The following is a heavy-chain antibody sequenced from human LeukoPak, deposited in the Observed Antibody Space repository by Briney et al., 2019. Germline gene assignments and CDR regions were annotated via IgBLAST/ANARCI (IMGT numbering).Heavy chain of an antibody. V-gene: IGHV3-30-3*01. CDR3: ARGVGNFYYAMDV. CDR1: GFTFSSYA. CDR2: ISYDGSNK. D-gene: IGHD2-15*01. Sequence: PGGSLRLSCAASGFTFSSYAMHWVRQAPGKGLEWVAVISYDGSNKYYADSVKGRFTISRDNSKNTLYLQMNSLRAEDTAVYYCARGVGNFYYAMDVWGKGTTVTVSS. J-gene: IGHJ6*04.